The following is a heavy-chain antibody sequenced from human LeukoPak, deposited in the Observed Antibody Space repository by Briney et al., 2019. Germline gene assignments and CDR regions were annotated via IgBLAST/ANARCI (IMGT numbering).Heavy chain of an antibody. CDR3: ARQAGIRFHLNWFAP. CDR2: IYYSGST. J-gene: IGHJ5*02. V-gene: IGHV4-39*01. CDR1: GGSISSSSYY. D-gene: IGHD5-18*01. Sequence: SETLSLTCTVSGGSISSSSYYWGWIRQPPGKGLEWLGGIYYSGSTYYNPSLKSRVTISVDTPKNQFLLKNSPVTAADTAVYYCARQAGIRFHLNWFAPGGQGTLVTVSS.